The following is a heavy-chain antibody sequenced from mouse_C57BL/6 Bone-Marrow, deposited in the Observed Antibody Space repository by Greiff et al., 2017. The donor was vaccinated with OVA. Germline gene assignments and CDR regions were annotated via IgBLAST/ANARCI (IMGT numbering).Heavy chain of an antibody. CDR3: ARRDDYPYYYAMDY. J-gene: IGHJ4*01. D-gene: IGHD2-4*01. Sequence: VQLQQPGAELVRPGTSVKLSCKASGYTFTSYWMHWVKQRPGQGLEWIGVIDPSDSYTNYNQKFKGKATLTVDTSSSTAYMQLSSLTSEDSAVYYCARRDDYPYYYAMDYWGQGTSVTVSS. V-gene: IGHV1-59*01. CDR1: GYTFTSYW. CDR2: IDPSDSYT.